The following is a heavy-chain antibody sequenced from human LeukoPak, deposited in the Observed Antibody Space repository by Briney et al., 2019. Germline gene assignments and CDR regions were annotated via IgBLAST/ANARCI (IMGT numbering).Heavy chain of an antibody. CDR1: GFTFSNYC. CDR2: IKQGGSEK. CDR3: ARVYYQDSGTSYRHLDY. D-gene: IGHD3-22*01. J-gene: IGHJ4*02. Sequence: PGGSLSLSCSASGFTFSNYCMTWVRQVPGKGLEWEASIKQGGSEKYFVDSVKVRFTISRDNAENSLYLQMNSLRAEDTAVYYCARVYYQDSGTSYRHLDYWGQGTLVTVSS. V-gene: IGHV3-7*01.